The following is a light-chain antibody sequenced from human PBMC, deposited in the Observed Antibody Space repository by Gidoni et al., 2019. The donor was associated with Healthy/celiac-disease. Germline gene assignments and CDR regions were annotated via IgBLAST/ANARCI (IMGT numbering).Light chain of an antibody. CDR3: CSYAGSITFVV. V-gene: IGLV2-23*02. CDR2: EVS. J-gene: IGLJ2*01. Sequence: SALTQPASVSGSPGQSITISCTGTSSDVGSYNLVSWYQQHPGKAPKLMIYEVSKRPSGVSNRFSGSKSGNTASLTISGLQAEDEADYYCCSYAGSITFVVFGGGTKLTVL. CDR1: SSDVGSYNL.